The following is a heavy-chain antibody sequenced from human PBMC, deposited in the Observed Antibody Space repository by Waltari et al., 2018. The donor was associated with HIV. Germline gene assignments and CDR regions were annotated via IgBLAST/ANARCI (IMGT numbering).Heavy chain of an antibody. D-gene: IGHD2-21*02. CDR3: AREDLLYCGGDCYPGDY. CDR2: IWYDGSNK. J-gene: IGHJ4*02. Sequence: QVQLVESGGGVVQPGRSLRLSCAASGFTFSSYGMHWVRPAPGKGLGWVAVIWYDGSNKYYADSVKGRFTISRDNSKNTLYLQMNSLRAEDTAVYYCAREDLLYCGGDCYPGDYWGQGTLVTVSS. CDR1: GFTFSSYG. V-gene: IGHV3-33*01.